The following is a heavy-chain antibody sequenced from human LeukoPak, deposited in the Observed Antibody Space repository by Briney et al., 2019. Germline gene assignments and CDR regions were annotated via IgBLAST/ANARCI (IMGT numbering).Heavy chain of an antibody. D-gene: IGHD3-10*01. CDR3: ARGSRFGQSHFDY. CDR2: IYHTGST. CDR1: GDSISSDYY. J-gene: IGHJ4*02. Sequence: SETLSLTCDVSGDSISSDYYWGWIRQPPGKGLGWIGTIYHTGSTYYTPSLKSRVTISVDTSKNQFSLKPTSVTAADTAVYYCARGSRFGQSHFDYWGQGTLVSVSS. V-gene: IGHV4-38-2*01.